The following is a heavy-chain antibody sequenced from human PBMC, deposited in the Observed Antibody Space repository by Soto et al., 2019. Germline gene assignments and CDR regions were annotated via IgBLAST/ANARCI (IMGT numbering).Heavy chain of an antibody. CDR2: IYYSGST. J-gene: IGHJ6*02. Sequence: NPSETLSLTCTVSGGSISSSSYYWGWIRQPPGKGLEWIGSIYYSGSTYYNPSLKSRVTISVDTSKNQFSLKLSSVTAADTAVYYCARRGGSGHSGSYTYYYYGMDVWGQGTTVTVSS. D-gene: IGHD3-10*01. CDR3: ARRGGSGHSGSYTYYYYGMDV. V-gene: IGHV4-39*01. CDR1: GGSISSSSYY.